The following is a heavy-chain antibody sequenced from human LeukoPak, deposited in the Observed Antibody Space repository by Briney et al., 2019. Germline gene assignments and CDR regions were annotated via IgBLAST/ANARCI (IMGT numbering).Heavy chain of an antibody. CDR2: MNHSGGNT. Sequence: RASVKVSCKASGYTFTSYDINWVRQATGQGLEWMGCMNHSGGNTGYAHKFQGRVTMIRNTTISTAYKVLSSLSAEAAVEYCCARRAVASWVLYGGFDPWGQGTLVTVSS. CDR1: GYTFTSYD. V-gene: IGHV1-8*01. CDR3: ARRAVASWVLYGGFDP. J-gene: IGHJ5*02. D-gene: IGHD6-19*01.